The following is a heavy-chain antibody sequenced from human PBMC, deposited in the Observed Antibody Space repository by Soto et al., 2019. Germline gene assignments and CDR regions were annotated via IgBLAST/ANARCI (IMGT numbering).Heavy chain of an antibody. CDR2: IYWDDDK. Sequence: QITLKEPGPTLVKPTQTLTLTCTFSGFSLSTSGVAVGWIRQPPGKALEWLALIYWDDDKRYSPSLKSRLTITKDTSKNQVVLTMTNMDPVDTATYYCAHRPPERGLATFDPWGQGTLVTVSS. CDR1: GFSLSTSGVA. J-gene: IGHJ5*02. D-gene: IGHD1-1*01. CDR3: AHRPPERGLATFDP. V-gene: IGHV2-5*02.